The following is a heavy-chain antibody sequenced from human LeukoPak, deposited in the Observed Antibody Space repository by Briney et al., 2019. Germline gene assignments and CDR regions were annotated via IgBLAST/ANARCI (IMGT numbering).Heavy chain of an antibody. CDR2: ISDDGTKK. CDR3: AKDKRSYSDPLDY. V-gene: IGHV3-30*18. Sequence: GRSLRLSCAASGFTFSNYGMHWVRQDPGKGLGWVAVISDDGTKKYYGDSVKGRFTISRDDSKYTMYLQMSSLRAEDTAVYYFAKDKRSYSDPLDYWGQGTLVTVSS. J-gene: IGHJ4*02. CDR1: GFTFSNYG. D-gene: IGHD1-26*01.